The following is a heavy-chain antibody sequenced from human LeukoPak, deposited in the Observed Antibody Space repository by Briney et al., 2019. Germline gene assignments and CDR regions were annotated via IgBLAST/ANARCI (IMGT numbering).Heavy chain of an antibody. CDR2: INTNSGSP. V-gene: IGHV7-4-1*02. Sequence: ASVEVSCKASGYTLTSYAMNWVRQAPGQGLEWMGWINTNSGSPTYAQGFTGRFVFSLDTSVSTAYLQISSLKAEDTAVYYCARVNRGSDYWGQGTLVTVSS. J-gene: IGHJ4*02. CDR3: ARVNRGSDY. CDR1: GYTLTSYA.